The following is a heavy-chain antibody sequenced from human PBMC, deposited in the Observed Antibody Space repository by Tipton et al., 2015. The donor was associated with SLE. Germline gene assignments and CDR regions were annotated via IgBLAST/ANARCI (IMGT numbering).Heavy chain of an antibody. V-gene: IGHV4-4*07. CDR1: GDSISSHY. CDR2: IYPSGSI. D-gene: IGHD3-3*01. Sequence: TLSLTCTVSGDSISSHYWSWIRQPAGKGLEWIGRIYPSGSINYNPSLKSRVSMSVDTSKNQFSLKVTSVTAADTAVYYCARGGDDFWSANYPSGGMDVWGQGTTVTVSS. CDR3: ARGGDDFWSANYPSGGMDV. J-gene: IGHJ6*02.